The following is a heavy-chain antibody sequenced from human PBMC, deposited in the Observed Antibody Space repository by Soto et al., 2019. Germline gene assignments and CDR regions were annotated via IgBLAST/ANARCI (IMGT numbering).Heavy chain of an antibody. CDR3: ARDQAGAWFGELSRGGMDV. V-gene: IGHV1-69*13. CDR1: GGTFSSYA. D-gene: IGHD3-10*01. J-gene: IGHJ6*02. CDR2: IIPIFGTA. Sequence: AASVKVSCKASGGTFSSYAISWVRQAPGQGLEWMGGIIPIFGTANYAQKFQGRVTITADESTSTAYMELSSLRSEDTAVYYCARDQAGAWFGELSRGGMDVWGQGTTVTVSS.